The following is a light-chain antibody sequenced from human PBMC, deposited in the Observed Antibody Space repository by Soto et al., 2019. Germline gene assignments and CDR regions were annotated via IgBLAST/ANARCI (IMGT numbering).Light chain of an antibody. V-gene: IGKV1-9*01. CDR2: GAS. CDR1: HGVSSY. CDR3: QQVNNYPYT. Sequence: IQLTQSPSSLSASVGDRVTITCRASHGVSSYLAWYQQNPGKAPRLLIYGASTLQTGVPSRFSGRGSGTDFTLTISRLQPEDFATYYCQQVNNYPYTFGQGTTLEI. J-gene: IGKJ2*01.